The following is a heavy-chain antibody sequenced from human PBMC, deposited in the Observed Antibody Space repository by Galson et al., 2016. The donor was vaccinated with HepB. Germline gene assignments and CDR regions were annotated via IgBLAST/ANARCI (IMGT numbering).Heavy chain of an antibody. V-gene: IGHV3-53*05. J-gene: IGHJ4*02. CDR3: ARPAAATTRLFFYFDS. Sequence: SLRLSCAASGFIVSNDYMNWVRQAPGKGLEWLSVSYGDGSTYSAEYVRGRFTISRDNSKNTLSLQMDNLRAEDTALYYCARPAAATTRLFFYFDSWGQGTLVTVSS. D-gene: IGHD6-13*01. CDR2: SYGDGST. CDR1: GFIVSNDY.